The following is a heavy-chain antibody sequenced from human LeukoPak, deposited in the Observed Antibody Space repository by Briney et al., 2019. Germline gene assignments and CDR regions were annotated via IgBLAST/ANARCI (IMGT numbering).Heavy chain of an antibody. Sequence: SETLSLTCTVSGGSISSGDYYWSWIRQPPGKGLEWIGYIFYSGSTYYNPSLKSRVTISIDTSKNQFSLKLNSVTAADTAVYYCANSGSIYGSTTFDIWGQGTMVTVSS. V-gene: IGHV4-30-4*08. CDR2: IFYSGST. J-gene: IGHJ3*02. CDR3: ANSGSIYGSTTFDI. CDR1: GGSISSGDYY. D-gene: IGHD3-10*01.